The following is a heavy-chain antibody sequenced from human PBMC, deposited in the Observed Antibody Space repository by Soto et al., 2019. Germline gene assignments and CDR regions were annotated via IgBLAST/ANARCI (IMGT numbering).Heavy chain of an antibody. CDR1: GFNVSSDY. D-gene: IGHD6-13*01. CDR3: VRDSETISSCSLDC. V-gene: IGHV3-53*01. Sequence: EVQLVESGGGLIQPGGSLRLSCVASGFNVSSDYMNWVRQAPGKGLEWVSVLSPTGFTYYAASVKGRFTISSDSSENTLDLLMNSLRVEATAVYYCVRDSETISSCSLDCLGQGVLVTVSS. CDR2: LSPTGFT. J-gene: IGHJ4*02.